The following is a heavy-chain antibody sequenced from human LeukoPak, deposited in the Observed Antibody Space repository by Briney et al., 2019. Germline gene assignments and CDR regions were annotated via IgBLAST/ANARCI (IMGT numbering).Heavy chain of an antibody. Sequence: PSETLSLTXTVSGGSISSYYWSWIRQPPGKGLEWIGYIYYSGSTNYNPSLKSRVTISVDTSKNQFSLKLSSVTAADTAVYYCARDKYNSGAYGDFDHWGQGTLVTVSS. J-gene: IGHJ4*02. CDR3: ARDKYNSGAYGDFDH. D-gene: IGHD6-19*01. CDR1: GGSISSYY. CDR2: IYYSGST. V-gene: IGHV4-59*01.